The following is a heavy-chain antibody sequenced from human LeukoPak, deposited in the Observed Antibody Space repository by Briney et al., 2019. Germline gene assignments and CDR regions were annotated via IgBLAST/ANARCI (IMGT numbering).Heavy chain of an antibody. J-gene: IGHJ4*02. CDR2: VEYYGSNE. CDR1: GFTFSSYG. Sequence: PGGSLRLSCQVSGFTFSSYGMNWVRQAPGKGLDWVASVEYYGSNENYAESVKGRFTISRDNSKNMLYLQMNSLRAEDTAVYFCARPSGSVTIFGVVGYFDYWGPGTLVTVSS. CDR3: ARPSGSVTIFGVVGYFDY. D-gene: IGHD3-3*01. V-gene: IGHV3-30*04.